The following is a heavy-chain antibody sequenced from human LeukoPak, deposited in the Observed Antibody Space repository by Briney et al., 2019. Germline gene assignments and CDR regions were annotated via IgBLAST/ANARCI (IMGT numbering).Heavy chain of an antibody. CDR3: ARDPPIAAAGTGDWFDP. Sequence: GGSLRLSCAASGFTFSSYTMNWVRQAPGKGLEWVSSISSSSYIYYADSVKGRFTISRDNAKNSLYLQMNSLRAEDTAVYYCARDPPIAAAGTGDWFDPWGQGTLVTVSS. J-gene: IGHJ5*02. D-gene: IGHD6-13*01. CDR2: ISSSSYI. V-gene: IGHV3-21*01. CDR1: GFTFSSYT.